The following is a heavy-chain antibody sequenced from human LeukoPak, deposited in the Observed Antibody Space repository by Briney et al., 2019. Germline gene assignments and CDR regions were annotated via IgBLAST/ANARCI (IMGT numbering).Heavy chain of an antibody. Sequence: GASVKVSCKASGGTFSSYAISWVRQAPGQGLEWMGWISGNNDNPNYGQKFQGRLTVTTDSSTNTAYMELRNLRSDDTAAYYCARDGTSTDDYWGQGTLVTVSS. J-gene: IGHJ4*02. CDR2: ISGNNDNP. V-gene: IGHV1-18*01. D-gene: IGHD2-2*01. CDR1: GGTFSSYA. CDR3: ARDGTSTDDY.